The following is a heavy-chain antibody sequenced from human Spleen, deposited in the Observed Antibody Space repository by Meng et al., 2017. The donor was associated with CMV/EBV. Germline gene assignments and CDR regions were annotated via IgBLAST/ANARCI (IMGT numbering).Heavy chain of an antibody. J-gene: IGHJ6*02. D-gene: IGHD2-2*01. CDR3: ARGRRIRYCSSTSCYARSYYYYGMDV. CDR2: IYYSGST. V-gene: IGHV4-59*12. Sequence: SETLSLTCTVSGGSISSYYWSWIRQPPGKGLEWIGYIYYSGSTNYNPSLKSRVTISVDTSKNQFSLKLSSVTAADTAVYYCARGRRIRYCSSTSCYARSYYYYGMDVWGQGTTVTVSS. CDR1: GGSISSYY.